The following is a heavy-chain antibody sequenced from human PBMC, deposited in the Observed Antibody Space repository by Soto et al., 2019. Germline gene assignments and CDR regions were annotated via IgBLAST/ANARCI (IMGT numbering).Heavy chain of an antibody. CDR1: GYTFTSYG. CDR2: ISAYNGNT. V-gene: IGHV1-18*04. Sequence: ASVKVSGKAAGYTFTSYGISWVRQAPGQGLEWMGWISAYNGNTNYAQKLQGRVTMTTDTSTSTAYMELRSLRSDDTAVYYCARDPGIAAAGAPDYWGQGTLVTAPQ. D-gene: IGHD6-13*01. J-gene: IGHJ4*02. CDR3: ARDPGIAAAGAPDY.